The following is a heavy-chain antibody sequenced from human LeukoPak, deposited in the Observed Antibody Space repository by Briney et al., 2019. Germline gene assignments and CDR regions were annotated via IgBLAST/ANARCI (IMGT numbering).Heavy chain of an antibody. J-gene: IGHJ4*02. CDR1: GFTFSSYE. CDR3: ARGGQLWLHGYFDY. CDR2: ISSSGSTI. Sequence: PGGSLRLSCAASGFTFSSYEMNWVRQAPGKGLEWVSYISSSGSTIYYADSVKGRFTISRDNAKNSLYLQMNSLRAEDTAVYYCARGGQLWLHGYFDYWGQGTLVTVSS. V-gene: IGHV3-48*03. D-gene: IGHD5-18*01.